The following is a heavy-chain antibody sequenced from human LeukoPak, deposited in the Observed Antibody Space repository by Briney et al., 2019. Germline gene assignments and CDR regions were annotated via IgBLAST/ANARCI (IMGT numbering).Heavy chain of an antibody. CDR3: ARGFLFLDY. CDR1: GGSFSGYY. Sequence: SETLSLTCAVYGGSFSGYYWSWIRQPPGKGLEWIGEINHSGSTNYNPSLKSRVTISVDTSKNQFSLKLNSVTAADTAVYYCARGFLFLDYWGHGTLVTVSS. CDR2: INHSGST. V-gene: IGHV4-34*01. D-gene: IGHD2/OR15-2a*01. J-gene: IGHJ4*01.